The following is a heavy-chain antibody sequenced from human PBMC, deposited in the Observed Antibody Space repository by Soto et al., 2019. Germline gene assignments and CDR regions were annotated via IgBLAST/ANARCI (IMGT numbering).Heavy chain of an antibody. CDR3: ASGIQLWDTATDY. D-gene: IGHD5-18*01. CDR2: INHSGST. CDR1: GGSFSGYY. V-gene: IGHV4-34*01. J-gene: IGHJ4*02. Sequence: SATLSLTCAVYGGSFSGYYWSWIRQPPGKGLEWIGEINHSGSTNYNPSLKSRVTISVDTSKNQFSLKLSSVTAADTAVYYCASGIQLWDTATDYWGQGTLVTVSS.